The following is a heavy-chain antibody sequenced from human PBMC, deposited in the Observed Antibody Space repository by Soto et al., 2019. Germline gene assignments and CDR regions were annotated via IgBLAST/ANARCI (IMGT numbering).Heavy chain of an antibody. V-gene: IGHV4-39*01. CDR2: IYYSGST. J-gene: IGHJ4*02. CDR3: ASFGVGGFWSGYYNLDY. Sequence: LSLPCTVSGGSLSSSSYYWGWIRQPPGKGLEWIGSIYYSGSTYYNPSLKSRVTISVDTSKNQFSLKLSSVTAADTAVYYCASFGVGGFWSGYYNLDYWGQGTLVTVSS. D-gene: IGHD3-3*01. CDR1: GGSLSSSSYY.